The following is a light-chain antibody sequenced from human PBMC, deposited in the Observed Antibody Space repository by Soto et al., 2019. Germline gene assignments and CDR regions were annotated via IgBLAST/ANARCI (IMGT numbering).Light chain of an antibody. CDR3: SSYTSSSTLYV. CDR2: DVS. CDR1: RSDVGGYNY. Sequence: QSALTQPASVSGSPGQSITIPCTGTRSDVGGYNYVSWYQQHPGKAPKLMIYDVSNRPSGVSNRFSGSKSGNTASLTISGLQAEDEADYYCSSYTSSSTLYVFGTGTKLTVL. J-gene: IGLJ1*01. V-gene: IGLV2-14*01.